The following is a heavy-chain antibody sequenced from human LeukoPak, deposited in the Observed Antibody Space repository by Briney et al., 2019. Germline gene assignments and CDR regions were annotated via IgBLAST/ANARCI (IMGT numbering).Heavy chain of an antibody. J-gene: IGHJ4*02. CDR1: GFTVSTNY. D-gene: IGHD6-19*01. Sequence: GGSLRLSCAASGFTVSTNYMNWVRQAPGKGLEWVSVIYSGGSTYYADSVKGRFTISRDNSKNTLYLQMNSLRAEDTAVYYCARERGRYSSGWDYYFDYWGQGTLVTVSS. CDR2: IYSGGST. V-gene: IGHV3-53*01. CDR3: ARERGRYSSGWDYYFDY.